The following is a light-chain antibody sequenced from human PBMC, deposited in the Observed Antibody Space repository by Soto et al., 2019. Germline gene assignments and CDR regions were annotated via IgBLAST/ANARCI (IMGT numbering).Light chain of an antibody. CDR1: SSDVGGYNY. V-gene: IGLV2-14*01. CDR2: EVS. Sequence: QSALTQPASVSGSPGQSITISCTGTSSDVGGYNYVSWYQQHPGKAPKLMIYEVSNRPSGVSNRFSGSKSGNTASLTISGLQAEDEADYYCSSYGGNNYVLFGGGTKVTVL. J-gene: IGLJ3*02. CDR3: SSYGGNNYVL.